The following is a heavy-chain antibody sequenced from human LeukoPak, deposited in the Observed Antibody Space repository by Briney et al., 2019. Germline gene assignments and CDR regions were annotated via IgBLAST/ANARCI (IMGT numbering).Heavy chain of an antibody. Sequence: PGGSLRLSCAASGFTFSTYSMNWVRQAPGKGLEWVSVISSSSSYMYYADSVKGRFTISRDNAKNSLYLQMNSLRVEDTAVYYCAREAWLDPWGQGTLVTVSS. CDR2: ISSSSSYM. V-gene: IGHV3-21*01. CDR3: AREAWLDP. J-gene: IGHJ5*02. CDR1: GFTFSTYS.